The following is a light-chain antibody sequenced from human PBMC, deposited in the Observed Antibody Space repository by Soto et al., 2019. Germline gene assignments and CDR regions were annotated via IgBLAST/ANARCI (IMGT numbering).Light chain of an antibody. Sequence: EIVMTQSPATLSVSPGERATLSCRASQNVRSNLAWYQQKPGQAPRLLIYGASTRATGIPARFSGSGSGTEFTLTISSLQSEDFAVYYCQQYQNSPRTFGQGTKVDIK. J-gene: IGKJ1*01. CDR1: QNVRSN. V-gene: IGKV3-15*01. CDR3: QQYQNSPRT. CDR2: GAS.